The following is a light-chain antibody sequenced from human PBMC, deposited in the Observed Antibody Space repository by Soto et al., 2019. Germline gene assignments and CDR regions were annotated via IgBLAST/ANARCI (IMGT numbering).Light chain of an antibody. J-gene: IGLJ2*01. CDR3: QTWGTGGVV. CDR1: SGHSSYA. CDR2: LNSDGSH. Sequence: QLVLTQSPSASASLGASVKLTCTLSSGHSSYAIAWHQQQPEKGPRYLMKLNSDGSHSKGDGIPDRFSCSSSGAERYLTISSLQSEDEADYYCQTWGTGGVVFGGGTKLTV. V-gene: IGLV4-69*01.